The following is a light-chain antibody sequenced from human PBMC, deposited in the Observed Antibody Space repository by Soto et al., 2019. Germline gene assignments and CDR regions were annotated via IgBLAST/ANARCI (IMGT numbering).Light chain of an antibody. CDR3: GAWDGSLKGYV. V-gene: IGLV1-44*01. Sequence: QSVLTQPPSVSGTPGQRVTISCSGSSSNIGMNTVNWYQQLPGTAPKVLIHNNNQRPSGIPDRFSGSTSGTSASLAISGLQSEDEAAYYCGAWDGSLKGYVFGTGTKVTVL. CDR1: SSNIGMNT. CDR2: NNN. J-gene: IGLJ1*01.